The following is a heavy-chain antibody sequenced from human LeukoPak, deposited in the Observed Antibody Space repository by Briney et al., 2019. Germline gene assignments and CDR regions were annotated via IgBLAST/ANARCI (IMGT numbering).Heavy chain of an antibody. V-gene: IGHV3-7*03. CDR3: ARGDYFDRAFDV. CDR1: GFSVSNNY. D-gene: IGHD3-22*01. J-gene: IGHJ3*01. Sequence: GGSLRLSCAASGFSVSNNYMSWVRQAPGKGLEWVADIKQDGSEKYYVDSVKGRFTISRDNAKNSLYLQMNSLRAEDTAVYYCARGDYFDRAFDVWGQGTMVTVSS. CDR2: IKQDGSEK.